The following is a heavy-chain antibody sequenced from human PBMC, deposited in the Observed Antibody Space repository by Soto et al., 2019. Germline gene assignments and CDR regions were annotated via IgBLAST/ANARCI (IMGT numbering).Heavy chain of an antibody. CDR2: IFPTDSTT. Sequence: PGESLKISCKGSGYTFSSYWIGWVRQMPGKGLEWIGIIFPTDSTTTYSPSFQGQVTISADKSISTAYLQWSSLKASDTAMYYCARAVTRYCSSTSCPGDYWGQGTLVTVSS. V-gene: IGHV5-51*01. CDR3: ARAVTRYCSSTSCPGDY. CDR1: GYTFSSYW. J-gene: IGHJ4*02. D-gene: IGHD2-2*01.